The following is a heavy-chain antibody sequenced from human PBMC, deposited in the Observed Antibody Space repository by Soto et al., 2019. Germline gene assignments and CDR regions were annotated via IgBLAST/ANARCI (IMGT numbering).Heavy chain of an antibody. Sequence: SETLSLTCTVSGGSISSGGYYWSWIRQHPGKGLEWIGYIYYSGSTYYNPSLKSRVTISVDTSKNQFSLKLSSVTAADTAVYYCARDSSVGCYYYGAHWFDPWGQGTLVTVSS. J-gene: IGHJ5*02. CDR1: GGSISSGGYY. CDR2: IYYSGST. D-gene: IGHD3-10*01. V-gene: IGHV4-31*03. CDR3: ARDSSVGCYYYGAHWFDP.